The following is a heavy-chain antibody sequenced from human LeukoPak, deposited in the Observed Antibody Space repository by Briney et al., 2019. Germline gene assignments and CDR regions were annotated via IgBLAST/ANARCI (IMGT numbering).Heavy chain of an antibody. CDR3: AKSDWFDP. J-gene: IGHJ5*02. CDR2: IKNDGSST. CDR1: GFTFSNFW. Sequence: GGCLRLSCVASGFTFSNFWMHWFRQAPGKGLVWVSRIKNDGSSTSYADSVKGRFTISRDNAKNTLYLQMNSLRAEDTAVYYCAKSDWFDPWGQGTLVTVSS. V-gene: IGHV3-74*01.